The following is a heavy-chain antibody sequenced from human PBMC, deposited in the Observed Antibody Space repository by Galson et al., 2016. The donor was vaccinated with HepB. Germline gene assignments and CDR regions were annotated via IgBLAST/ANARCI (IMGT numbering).Heavy chain of an antibody. J-gene: IGHJ4*02. D-gene: IGHD2-8*01. Sequence: SLRLSCAASGFTFSSCPMSWVRQAPGKGLEWVANIGGDGATFYGDSVKGRCTISSDDSKSNLYLRLDSLRVEETATYHFSKRCMTNTCHNADDFWSQGTLVTVSS. V-gene: IGHV3-23*01. CDR2: IGGDGAT. CDR3: SKRCMTNTCHNADDF. CDR1: GFTFSSCP.